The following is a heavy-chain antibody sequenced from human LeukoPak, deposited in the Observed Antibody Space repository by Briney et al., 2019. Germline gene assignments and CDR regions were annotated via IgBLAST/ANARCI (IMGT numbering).Heavy chain of an antibody. CDR3: AVRYCSTSSCYPYFDY. CDR2: IYYSGGT. Sequence: SQTLSLTCTVSGGSISSVDYYWSWIRQPPGKGLEWIGYIYYSGGTYYNPSLKGRLTISVDTSKNHFSLKLSPVTAADTAVYYCAVRYCSTSSCYPYFDYWGQGTLVTVSS. J-gene: IGHJ4*02. CDR1: GGSISSVDYY. V-gene: IGHV4-30-4*08. D-gene: IGHD2-2*01.